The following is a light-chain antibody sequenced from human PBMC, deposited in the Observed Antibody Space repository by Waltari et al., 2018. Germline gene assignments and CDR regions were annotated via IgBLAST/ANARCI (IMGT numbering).Light chain of an antibody. CDR3: QQRRNWPPT. CDR1: QSVDDY. J-gene: IGKJ1*01. V-gene: IGKV3-11*01. CDR2: DAS. Sequence: VLTQSPATLSLSPGERATLSCRASQSVDDYMAWYQQKPGQSPRLLIYDASNRAPGIPIRFSGSGFGTDFTLTISSLEPDDFAHYYCQQRRNWPPTFGQGTKVEIK.